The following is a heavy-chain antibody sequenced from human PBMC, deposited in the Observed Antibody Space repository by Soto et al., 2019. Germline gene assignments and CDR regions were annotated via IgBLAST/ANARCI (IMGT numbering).Heavy chain of an antibody. V-gene: IGHV3-23*01. D-gene: IGHD2-21*02. CDR2: ISGSGGST. Sequence: GSLRLSCAASGFTFSSYAMSWVRQAPGKVLEWVSAISGSGGSTYYADSVKGRFTISRDNSKNTLYLQMNSLRAEDTAVYYCAKGLGLAYCGGDCYPIAFDIWGQGTMVTVSS. CDR1: GFTFSSYA. CDR3: AKGLGLAYCGGDCYPIAFDI. J-gene: IGHJ3*02.